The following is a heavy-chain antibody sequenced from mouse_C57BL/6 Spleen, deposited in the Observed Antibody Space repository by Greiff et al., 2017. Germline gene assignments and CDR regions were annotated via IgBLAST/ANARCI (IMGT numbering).Heavy chain of an antibody. V-gene: IGHV1-9*01. Sequence: VQRVESGAELMKPGASVKLSCKATGYTFPGYWIEWVKQRPGHGLEWIGEILPGSGSTNYNEKCKGKATFTADTSSNPAYMQLSSLTTEDSAIYNCAAGLRSHYFDYWGQGTTLTVSS. CDR1: GYTFPGYW. CDR2: ILPGSGST. J-gene: IGHJ2*01. CDR3: AAGLRSHYFDY. D-gene: IGHD1-1*01.